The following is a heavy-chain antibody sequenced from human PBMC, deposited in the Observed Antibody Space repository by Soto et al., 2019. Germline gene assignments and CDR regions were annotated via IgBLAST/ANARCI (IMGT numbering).Heavy chain of an antibody. Sequence: SETLSLTCTVSGGSISSGGYYWSWIRQQQGKGLEWIGYIYYSGSTYYNPSLKSRVTISVDTSKNQFSLKLSSVTAADTAVYYCARDSMGATSGCYYYRMDVWGQGTTVTVSS. CDR3: ARDSMGATSGCYYYRMDV. J-gene: IGHJ6*02. D-gene: IGHD1-26*01. CDR1: GGSISSGGYY. V-gene: IGHV4-31*03. CDR2: IYYSGST.